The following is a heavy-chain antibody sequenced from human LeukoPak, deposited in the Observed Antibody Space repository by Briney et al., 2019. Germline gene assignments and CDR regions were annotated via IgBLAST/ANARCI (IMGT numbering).Heavy chain of an antibody. V-gene: IGHV3-7*01. CDR3: AREPLRYFDWLYSLGYYYGMDV. J-gene: IGHJ6*02. CDR1: GFTFISYW. CDR2: IKQDGSEK. D-gene: IGHD3-9*01. Sequence: GGSLRLSCAASGFTFISYWMSWVRQAPGKGREGVANIKQDGSEKYFVDSVKGRFTISRDNAKNSLYLQMNSLRAEDTAVYYCAREPLRYFDWLYSLGYYYGMDVWGQGTTVTVSS.